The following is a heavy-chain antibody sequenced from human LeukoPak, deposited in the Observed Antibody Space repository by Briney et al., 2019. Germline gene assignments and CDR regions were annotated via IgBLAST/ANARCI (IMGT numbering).Heavy chain of an antibody. CDR1: GFTFSSYG. CDR3: AKVRYSSGWPEFDY. D-gene: IGHD6-19*01. CDR2: IWFDGINK. V-gene: IGHV3-30*02. J-gene: IGHJ4*02. Sequence: GGSLRLSCAASGFTFSSYGMHWVRQAPGKGLEWVAVIWFDGINKYYADSVKGRFTISRDNSKNTLYLQMNSLRAEDTAVYYCAKVRYSSGWPEFDYWGQGTLVTVSS.